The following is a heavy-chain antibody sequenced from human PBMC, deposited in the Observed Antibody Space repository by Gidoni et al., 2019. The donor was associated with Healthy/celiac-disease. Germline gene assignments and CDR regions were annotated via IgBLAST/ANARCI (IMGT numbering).Heavy chain of an antibody. V-gene: IGHV4-59*01. D-gene: IGHD3-16*02. Sequence: EWIGYIYYSGSTNYNPSLKSRVPISVDTSKNQFSLKLSSVTAADTAVYYCARSSDYVWGSYRYSGWFDPWGQGTLVTVSS. CDR2: IYYSGST. J-gene: IGHJ5*02. CDR3: ARSSDYVWGSYRYSGWFDP.